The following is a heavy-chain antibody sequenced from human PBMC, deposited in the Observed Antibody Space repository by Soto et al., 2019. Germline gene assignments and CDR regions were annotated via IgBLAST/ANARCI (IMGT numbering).Heavy chain of an antibody. CDR1: GFTFDDYA. CDR2: ISWNSGSI. Sequence: EVQLVESGGGLVQPGRSLRLSCAASGFTFDDYAMHWVRQAPGKGLEWVSGISWNSGSIGYADSVKGRFTISRDNAKNSLYLQMNSLRAEDTALYYCAKDILSSGYYYYFDYWGQGTLVTVPS. V-gene: IGHV3-9*01. CDR3: AKDILSSGYYYYFDY. D-gene: IGHD3-22*01. J-gene: IGHJ4*02.